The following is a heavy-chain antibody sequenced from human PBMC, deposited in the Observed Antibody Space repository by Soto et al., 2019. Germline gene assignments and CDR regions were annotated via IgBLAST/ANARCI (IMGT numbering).Heavy chain of an antibody. V-gene: IGHV4-59*01. CDR1: GGSISSYY. CDR3: AREGEYYDILTGKNNNWFDP. Sequence: SETLSLTCTVSGGSISSYYWSWIRQPPGKGLEWIGYIYYSGSTNYNPSLKSRVTISVDTSKNQFSLKLSSVTAADTAVYYWAREGEYYDILTGKNNNWFDPWGQGTLVTVSS. J-gene: IGHJ5*02. D-gene: IGHD3-9*01. CDR2: IYYSGST.